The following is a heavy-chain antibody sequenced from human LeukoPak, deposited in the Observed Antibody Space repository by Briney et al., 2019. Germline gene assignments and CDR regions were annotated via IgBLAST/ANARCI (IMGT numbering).Heavy chain of an antibody. D-gene: IGHD2-2*02. CDR1: GFTSSSYA. V-gene: IGHV3-23*01. CDR3: ANLGGRSLEYCSRTSCNTFDY. CDR2: ISGSGGST. Sequence: GGSLRLSCAASGFTSSSYAMSWVRQAPGKGLEWVSAISGSGGSTYYADSVKGRFTISRDNSKNTLYLQMNSLRAEDTAVYYCANLGGRSLEYCSRTSCNTFDYWAREPWSPSPQ. J-gene: IGHJ4*02.